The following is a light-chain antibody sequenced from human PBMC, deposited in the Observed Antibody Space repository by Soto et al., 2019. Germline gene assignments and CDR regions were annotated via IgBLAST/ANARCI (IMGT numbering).Light chain of an antibody. CDR2: KAS. J-gene: IGKJ1*01. Sequence: DIQMTQSPSTLSASVGDRVTITCRASQSISSWLAWYQQKPGKVPKLLIYKASSLESGVPSRCSGSGSRTDFTLTISSLQPDDFATYYCQQYNSYWTFGQGTKVVIK. CDR3: QQYNSYWT. V-gene: IGKV1-5*03. CDR1: QSISSW.